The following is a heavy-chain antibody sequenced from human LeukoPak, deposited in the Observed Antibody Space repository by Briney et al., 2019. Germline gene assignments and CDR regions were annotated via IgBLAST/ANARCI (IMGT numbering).Heavy chain of an antibody. J-gene: IGHJ4*02. D-gene: IGHD1-14*01. V-gene: IGHV3-21*04. CDR3: AKPAKTDYADY. CDR1: GFTFSSYS. CDR2: ISSSSSYI. Sequence: PGGSLRLSCAASGFTFSSYSMNWVRQAPGKGLEWVSSISSSSSYIYYADSVKGRFTISRDNSKNTLYLQMNSLRAEDTALYYCAKPAKTDYADYWGQGTLVTVSS.